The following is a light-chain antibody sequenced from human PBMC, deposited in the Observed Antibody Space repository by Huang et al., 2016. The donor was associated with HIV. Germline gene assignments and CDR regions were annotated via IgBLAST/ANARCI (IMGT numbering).Light chain of an antibody. Sequence: DIQMTQFPLSLSASVGDSVTITCRASQNIDNYLNWYQQKTGKVPKLLIFGASNLQSGVPSRFSGTSSGTYFALTINNLQPDDFATYYCQQAFTTPKYTFGLGTSLDIK. CDR1: QNIDNY. CDR3: QQAFTTPKYT. CDR2: GAS. V-gene: IGKV1-39*01. J-gene: IGKJ2*01.